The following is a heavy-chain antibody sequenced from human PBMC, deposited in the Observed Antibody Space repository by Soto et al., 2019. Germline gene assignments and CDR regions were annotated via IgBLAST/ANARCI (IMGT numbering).Heavy chain of an antibody. CDR2: IYYSGST. Sequence: SETLSLTCTVSGGSISSYYWSWIRQPPGKGLEWIGYIYYSGSTNYNPSLKSRVTISVDPSKNQFSLKLSSVTAADTAVYYCARTSSGWFYYFDYWGQGTLVTVSS. V-gene: IGHV4-59*01. D-gene: IGHD6-19*01. CDR3: ARTSSGWFYYFDY. J-gene: IGHJ4*02. CDR1: GGSISSYY.